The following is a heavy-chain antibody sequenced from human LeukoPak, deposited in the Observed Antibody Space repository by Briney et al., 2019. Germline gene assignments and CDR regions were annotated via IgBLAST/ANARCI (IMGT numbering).Heavy chain of an antibody. Sequence: SGTLSLTCTVSGGSISNNNWWSWVRQPPGKGLEWIGYIYYSGSTNYNPSLKSRVTISVDTSKNQFSLKLSSVTAADTAVYYCAREGYSYGLDYWGQGTLVTVSS. CDR2: IYYSGST. CDR3: AREGYSYGLDY. V-gene: IGHV4-4*02. D-gene: IGHD5-18*01. CDR1: GGSISNNNW. J-gene: IGHJ4*02.